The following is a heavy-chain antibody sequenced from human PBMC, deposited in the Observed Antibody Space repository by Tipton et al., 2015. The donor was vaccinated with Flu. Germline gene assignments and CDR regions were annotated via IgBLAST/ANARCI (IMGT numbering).Heavy chain of an antibody. J-gene: IGHJ2*01. CDR1: GGSVSSGSYY. CDR2: VYASGTT. D-gene: IGHD3-10*01. CDR3: AREYMVRALLDS. Sequence: TLSLTCTVSGGSVSSGSYYWTWIRQPAGKGLEWIGRVYASGTTNNNPSLKSRVTLSVDTSKNQFSLKLRFVTAADTGVYYCAREYMVRALLDSWGRGALVTVSS. V-gene: IGHV4-61*02.